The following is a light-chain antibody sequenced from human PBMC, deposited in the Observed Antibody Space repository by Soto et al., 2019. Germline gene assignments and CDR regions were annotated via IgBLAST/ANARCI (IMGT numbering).Light chain of an antibody. J-gene: IGKJ4*01. CDR3: QHRNNWPLT. Sequence: IVLTQSPATLSVSPGETATLSGRASENINTYLAWYQQKPGQAPKLLIYDASNRATGIPARFSASGSGTDFTLTISSLEPEDFAVYYCQHRNNWPLTFGGGTKVEIK. CDR1: ENINTY. V-gene: IGKV3-11*01. CDR2: DAS.